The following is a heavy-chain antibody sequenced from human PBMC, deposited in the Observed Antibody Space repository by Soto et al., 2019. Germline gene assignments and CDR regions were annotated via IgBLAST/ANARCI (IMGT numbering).Heavy chain of an antibody. CDR3: ARGPLVVLNYFES. CDR2: IFPLTDIP. J-gene: IGHJ4*02. V-gene: IGHV1-69*02. CDR1: GGTLRNYP. Sequence: QVQLVQSGTEVKKPGSSVKVSCKASGGTLRNYPINWVRQAPGHGLEWMGSIFPLTDIPDYAQNFQARLTISADKYTSTAYMELSRLPYDDTAMYFCARGPLVVLNYFESWGQGTHVTVSS.